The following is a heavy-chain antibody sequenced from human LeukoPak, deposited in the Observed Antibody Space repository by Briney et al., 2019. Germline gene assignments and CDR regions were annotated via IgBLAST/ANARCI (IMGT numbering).Heavy chain of an antibody. CDR3: ARGLVRAYYYDSSGYYYFDY. J-gene: IGHJ4*02. D-gene: IGHD3-22*01. CDR1: GGSFSGYY. CDR2: IDHSGST. Sequence: SETLPLTCAVYGGSFSGYYWSWIRQPPGKGLEWIGEIDHSGSTNYNPSLKSRVTISVDTSKNQFSLKLSSVTAADTAVYYCARGLVRAYYYDSSGYYYFDYWGQGTLVTVSS. V-gene: IGHV4-34*01.